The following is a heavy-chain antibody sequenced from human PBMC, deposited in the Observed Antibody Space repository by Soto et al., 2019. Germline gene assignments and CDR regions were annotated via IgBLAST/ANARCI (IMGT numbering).Heavy chain of an antibody. CDR1: GFTFSSYA. CDR3: AKVPPCSGVWGSYRYVYFDY. D-gene: IGHD3-16*02. V-gene: IGHV3-23*01. J-gene: IGHJ4*02. CDR2: ISGSGGST. Sequence: EVQLLESGGGLVQPGGSLRLSCAASGFTFSSYAMSWVRQAPGKGLEWVSAISGSGGSTYYADSVKGRFTISRDNSKNTLYLQMNSLRAEDTAVYYCAKVPPCSGVWGSYRYVYFDYWGQGTLVTVSS.